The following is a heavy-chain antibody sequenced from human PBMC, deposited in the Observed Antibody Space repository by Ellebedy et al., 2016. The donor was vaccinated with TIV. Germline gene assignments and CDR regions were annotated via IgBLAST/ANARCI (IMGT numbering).Heavy chain of an antibody. J-gene: IGHJ6*02. D-gene: IGHD2-15*01. CDR3: ARVGYCSGGSCYPYYGMDV. CDR1: GGTFSSYA. Sequence: AASVKVSCKASGGTFSSYAISWVRQAPGQGLEWMGGIIPIFGTANYAQKFQGRVTITADKSTSTADMELSSLGSEDTAVYYCARVGYCSGGSCYPYYGMDVWGQGTTVTVSS. V-gene: IGHV1-69*06. CDR2: IIPIFGTA.